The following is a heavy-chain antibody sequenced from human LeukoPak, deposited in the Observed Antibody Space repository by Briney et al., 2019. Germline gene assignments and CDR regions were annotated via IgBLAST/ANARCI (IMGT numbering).Heavy chain of an antibody. J-gene: IGHJ6*03. CDR2: ISAYNGNT. CDR3: ARAGGVGTYYYYYMDV. V-gene: IGHV1-18*01. D-gene: IGHD3-10*01. Sequence: ASVKVSCKASGYTFTSYGISWVRQAPGQGLEWMGWISAYNGNTNYAQKLQGRVTMTTDTSTSTAYMELRSLRSDDTALYYCARAGGVGTYYYYYMDVWGKGTTVTVSS. CDR1: GYTFTSYG.